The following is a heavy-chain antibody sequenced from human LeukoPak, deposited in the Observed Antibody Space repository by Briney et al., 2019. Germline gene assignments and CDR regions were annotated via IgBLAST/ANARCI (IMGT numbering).Heavy chain of an antibody. CDR1: GGSISSYY. Sequence: PSETLSLTCTVSGGSISSYYWSWIRQPPGKGLEWIGYIYYSGSTNYNPSLKSRVTLSVDTSKNQFSLKLSSVTAADTAVYYCARDGPVPAVAGTWGQGTLVTVSS. V-gene: IGHV4-59*13. J-gene: IGHJ4*02. D-gene: IGHD6-19*01. CDR2: IYYSGST. CDR3: ARDGPVPAVAGT.